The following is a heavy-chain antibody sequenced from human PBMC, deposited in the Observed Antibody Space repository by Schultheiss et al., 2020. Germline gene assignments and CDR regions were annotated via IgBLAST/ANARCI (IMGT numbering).Heavy chain of an antibody. D-gene: IGHD6-13*01. CDR2: IYYSGST. CDR3: ARGRIAAAGTFSGPSPFDP. Sequence: TLSLTCTVSAGSISSGDYYWSWIRQPPGKGLAWIGYIYYSGSTYYNPSLKSRVTISVDTSKNQFSLKLSSVTAADTAVYYCARGRIAAAGTFSGPSPFDPWGQGTLVTVSS. V-gene: IGHV4-30-4*01. J-gene: IGHJ5*02. CDR1: AGSISSGDYY.